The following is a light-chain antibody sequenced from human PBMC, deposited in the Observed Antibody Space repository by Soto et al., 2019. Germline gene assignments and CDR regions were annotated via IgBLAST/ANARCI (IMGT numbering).Light chain of an antibody. Sequence: EIMMTQSPATLSVSPGERASLSCRASQSVGSSLGWFQQKRGQAPRLLLYGASTRATGVPARFSGSGSLTNFTLTISSLQSEDFAVYYCQQYYYWPETFGQGTKVEIK. CDR2: GAS. J-gene: IGKJ1*01. V-gene: IGKV3-15*01. CDR1: QSVGSS. CDR3: QQYYYWPET.